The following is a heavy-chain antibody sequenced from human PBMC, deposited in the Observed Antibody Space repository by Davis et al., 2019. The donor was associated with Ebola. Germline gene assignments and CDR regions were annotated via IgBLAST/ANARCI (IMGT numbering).Heavy chain of an antibody. CDR1: GFTFSSYA. D-gene: IGHD5-18*01. J-gene: IGHJ4*02. CDR3: AKDFGNSYGYFDF. CDR2: ISGSGGST. V-gene: IGHV3-23*01. Sequence: GESLKISCAASGFTFSSYAMSWVRQAPGKGLEWVSAISGSGGSTYYADSVKGRFTISRDNSKNTLYLQMNSLRAEDTAVYYCAKDFGNSYGYFDFWGQGSLVTVSS.